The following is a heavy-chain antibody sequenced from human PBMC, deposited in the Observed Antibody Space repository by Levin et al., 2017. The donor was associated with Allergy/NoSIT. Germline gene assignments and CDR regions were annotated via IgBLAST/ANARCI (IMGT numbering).Heavy chain of an antibody. CDR1: GGSISSSNYY. CDR2: IFYSGST. Sequence: SETLSLTCTVSGGSISSSNYYWGWIRQPPGKGLEWIGSIFYSGSTYYNPSLKSRVTISVDTSKNQFSLRLSSVTAADTAVYYCARQPPYHYDASWLDPWGQGTLVTVSS. J-gene: IGHJ5*02. D-gene: IGHD3-22*01. CDR3: ARQPPYHYDASWLDP. V-gene: IGHV4-39*01.